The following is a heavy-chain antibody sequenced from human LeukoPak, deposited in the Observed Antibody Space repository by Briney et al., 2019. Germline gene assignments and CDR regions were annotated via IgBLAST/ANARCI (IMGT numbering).Heavy chain of an antibody. D-gene: IGHD1-26*01. CDR2: IYHSGST. CDR1: GYSISSGYY. Sequence: SETLSLTCAVSGYSISSGYYWGWIRQPPGKGLEWIGSIYHSGSTYYNPSLRSRVTISVDTSKNQFSLKLSSVTAADTAVYYCARDRIVGATFPYWFDPWGQGTLVTVSS. J-gene: IGHJ5*02. CDR3: ARDRIVGATFPYWFDP. V-gene: IGHV4-38-2*02.